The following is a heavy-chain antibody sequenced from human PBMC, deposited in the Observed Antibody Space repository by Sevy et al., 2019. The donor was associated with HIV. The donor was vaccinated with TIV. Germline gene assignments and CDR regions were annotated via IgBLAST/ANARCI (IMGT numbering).Heavy chain of an antibody. D-gene: IGHD3-10*01. CDR2: GHYDGRT. CDR3: VRVASYYASGALYFDY. Sequence: SETLSLICTVSGYSISSSYYWGWIRQPPGKGLEYIGTGHYDGRTYYNPSLMSRVTITIDTSNNQLSLKVTSVTAADTAAYYCVRVASYYASGALYFDYWGQGTLVTVSS. CDR1: GYSISSSYY. V-gene: IGHV4-38-2*02. J-gene: IGHJ4*02.